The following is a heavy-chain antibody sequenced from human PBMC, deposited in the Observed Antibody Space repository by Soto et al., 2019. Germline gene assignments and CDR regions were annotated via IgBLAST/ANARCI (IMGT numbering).Heavy chain of an antibody. CDR1: GYTFTSYG. D-gene: IGHD6-19*01. CDR2: ISAYNGNT. V-gene: IGHV1-18*01. Sequence: QVQLVQSGAEVKKPGASVKVSCKASGYTFTSYGISWVRQAPGQGLEWMGWISAYNGNTNYAQKLQGRVSMTTDTATRAAYMAVRSLRSAAPAVYSCARAPPYSSGWFAGFDPWGPGPLVTVSS. J-gene: IGHJ5*02. CDR3: ARAPPYSSGWFAGFDP.